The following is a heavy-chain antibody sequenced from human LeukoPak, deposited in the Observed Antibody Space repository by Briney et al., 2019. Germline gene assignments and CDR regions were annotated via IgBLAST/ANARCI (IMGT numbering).Heavy chain of an antibody. Sequence: GGSLRLXCAASGFTFSSYSMNWVRLAPGKGLESVSSISSSSYIYYADSVKGRFTISRDNAKNSLYLQMNSLRAEDTAVYYCARDEVRGYGYLGYWGQGTLVTVSS. D-gene: IGHD2-2*03. CDR1: GFTFSSYS. CDR3: ARDEVRGYGYLGY. CDR2: ISSSSYI. V-gene: IGHV3-21*01. J-gene: IGHJ4*02.